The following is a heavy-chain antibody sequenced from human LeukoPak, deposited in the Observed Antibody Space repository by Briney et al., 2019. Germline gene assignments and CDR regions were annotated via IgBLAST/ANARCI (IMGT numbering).Heavy chain of an antibody. Sequence: GGSLRLSCAASGFTFSSYWMSWVRQAPGKGLEWVGRIRDKVNSYATAYAASVKGRFTISRDDSKNTAYLQMNSLKAEDTAVYYCTRRAMGKGGLDYWGQGTLVTVSS. D-gene: IGHD5-18*01. V-gene: IGHV3-73*01. CDR3: TRRAMGKGGLDY. CDR1: GFTFSSYW. CDR2: IRDKVNSYAT. J-gene: IGHJ4*02.